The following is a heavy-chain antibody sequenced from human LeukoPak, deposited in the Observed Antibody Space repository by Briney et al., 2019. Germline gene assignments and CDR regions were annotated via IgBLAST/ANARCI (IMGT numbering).Heavy chain of an antibody. D-gene: IGHD5-18*01. CDR1: GFTFSSYW. J-gene: IGHJ4*02. CDR3: ARQYNYGLDY. CDR2: INSDGSST. V-gene: IGHV3-74*01. Sequence: GGSLRLSCAASGFTFSSYWMSWVRQAPGKGLIWVSRINSDGSSTNYADSVKGRFTISRDNAKNTLYLQMNSLTAEDTAVYYCARQYNYGLDYWGQGTLVTVSS.